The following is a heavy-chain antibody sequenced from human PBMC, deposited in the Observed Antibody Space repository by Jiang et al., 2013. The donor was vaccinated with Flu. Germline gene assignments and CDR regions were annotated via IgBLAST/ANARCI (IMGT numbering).Heavy chain of an antibody. CDR2: TYYRSKWYN. V-gene: IGHV6-1*01. Sequence: QTLSLTCAISGDTVSSNTGAWNWIRQSPSRGLEWLGRTYYRSKWYNDYAMSVKSRITINSDTSKNQFSLQLNSVTPEDTAVYYCARGRTGSFDYWGQGTLVTVSS. D-gene: IGHD3/OR15-3a*01. J-gene: IGHJ4*02. CDR3: ARGRTGSFDY. CDR1: GDTVSSNTGA.